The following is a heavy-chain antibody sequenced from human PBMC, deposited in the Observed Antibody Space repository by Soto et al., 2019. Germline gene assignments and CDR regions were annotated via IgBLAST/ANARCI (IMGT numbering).Heavy chain of an antibody. V-gene: IGHV3-21*02. Sequence: VQLLESGGGLVKPGGSLRLSCAASGFTFSRRGMNWVRQAPGKGLEWVSSISTDSNYVYYSDSVKGRFTISRDNAKDTLYMKMDSLGVEDTAVYYCVTNVFVVAAADDSWGQGTLVTVSS. D-gene: IGHD2-15*01. CDR2: ISTDSNYV. CDR1: GFTFSRRG. J-gene: IGHJ4*02. CDR3: VTNVFVVAAADDS.